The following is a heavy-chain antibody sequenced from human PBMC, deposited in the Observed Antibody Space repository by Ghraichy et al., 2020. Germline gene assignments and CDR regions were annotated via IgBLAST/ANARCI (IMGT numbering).Heavy chain of an antibody. D-gene: IGHD5/OR15-5a*01. Sequence: GGSLRLSCAASGFTFSSYAMSWVRQAPGKGLEWVSVISGSGGSTYYADSVKGRFTISRDNSKNTLYLQMNSLRAEDTAVYYCAKTGLRYYYYMDVWGKGTTVTVSS. CDR1: GFTFSSYA. CDR3: AKTGLRYYYYMDV. J-gene: IGHJ6*03. CDR2: ISGSGGST. V-gene: IGHV3-23*01.